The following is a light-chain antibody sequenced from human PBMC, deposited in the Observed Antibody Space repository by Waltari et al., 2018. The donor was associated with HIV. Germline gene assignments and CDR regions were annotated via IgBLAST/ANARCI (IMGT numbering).Light chain of an antibody. CDR3: CSFIGRSTLI. Sequence: QSALTQPASVSGSPGQSITISCTGSSSAIGGYCFVAWYQQHPGKAPKLLMYDVIEGPSGVSNRFSASKSGNTASLTISGLQPEDEADYYCCSFIGRSTLIFGGGTKVTVV. CDR1: SSAIGGYCF. V-gene: IGLV2-23*02. J-gene: IGLJ2*01. CDR2: DVI.